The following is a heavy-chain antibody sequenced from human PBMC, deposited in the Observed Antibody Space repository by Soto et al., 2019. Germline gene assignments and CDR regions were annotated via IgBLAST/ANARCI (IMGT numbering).Heavy chain of an antibody. Sequence: QVQLVQSGAEVKKPGSSVKVSCKASGGTFSSYAISWVRQAPGQGLEWMGGIIPIFGTANYAQKFQGRVTITADESTSTAYIELSSLRSEDTAVYYCARSGSSGYYSYYFDYWGQGTLVTVSS. J-gene: IGHJ4*02. CDR1: GGTFSSYA. CDR2: IIPIFGTA. CDR3: ARSGSSGYYSYYFDY. V-gene: IGHV1-69*01. D-gene: IGHD3-22*01.